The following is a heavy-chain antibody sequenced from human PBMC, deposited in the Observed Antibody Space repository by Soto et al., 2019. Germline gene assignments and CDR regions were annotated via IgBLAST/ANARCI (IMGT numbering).Heavy chain of an antibody. V-gene: IGHV3-21*01. CDR2: ISSSSSYI. CDR1: GFTFSSYS. D-gene: IGHD3-3*01. CDR3: ASLALFHDFWSGSTTTDY. J-gene: IGHJ4*02. Sequence: EVQLVESGGGLVKPGGSLRLSCAASGFTFSSYSMNWVRQAPGKGLEWVSSISSSSSYIYYADSVKGRFTISRDNAKNSLYMQMNSLRAEDTAVYYCASLALFHDFWSGSTTTDYWGQGTLVTVSS.